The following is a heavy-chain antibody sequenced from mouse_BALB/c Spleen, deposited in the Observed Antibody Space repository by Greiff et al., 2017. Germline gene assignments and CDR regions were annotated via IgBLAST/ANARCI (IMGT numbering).Heavy chain of an antibody. CDR2: IDPANGNT. D-gene: IGHD2-14*01. J-gene: IGHJ4*01. V-gene: IGHV14-3*02. CDR3: ARRRYDDAMDY. CDR1: GFNIKDTY. Sequence: VQLQQSGAELVKPGASVKLSCTASGFNIKDTYLHWVKQRPEQGLEWIGRIDPANGNTKYDPKFQGKATITADTSSNTAYLQLSSLTSEDTAVYYCARRRYDDAMDYWGQGTSVTVSS.